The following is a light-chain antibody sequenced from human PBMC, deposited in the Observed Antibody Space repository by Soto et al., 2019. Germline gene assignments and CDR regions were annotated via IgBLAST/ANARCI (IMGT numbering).Light chain of an antibody. J-gene: IGLJ3*02. CDR1: SSNIGRNN. Sequence: QSVLTQPPSASGTPGQRVSISCSGGSSNIGRNNLYWYQQFPGTAPKLLIYRNNQRPSGVPDRFSGSKSGTSASLAISGLRSEDEAVYYCVAWDGTLSGWVFGGGTQLTVL. CDR3: VAWDGTLSGWV. CDR2: RNN. V-gene: IGLV1-47*01.